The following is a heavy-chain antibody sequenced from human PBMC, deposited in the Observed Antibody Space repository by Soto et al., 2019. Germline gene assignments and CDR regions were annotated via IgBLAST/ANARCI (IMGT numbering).Heavy chain of an antibody. D-gene: IGHD2-15*01. CDR2: INPNGGTA. Sequence: EXIVKVSFTASGYSFTTYYMDWVRQNPGQGLQWMGIINPNGGTASYAQKFQGRVTMTRDTSTRTVYMQLSSLRSEDTAVYYCARDLGAVVIAGTQGAFDYSGQGTLPTVSS. CDR3: ARDLGAVVIAGTQGAFDY. CDR1: GYSFTTYY. V-gene: IGHV1-46*01. J-gene: IGHJ4*02.